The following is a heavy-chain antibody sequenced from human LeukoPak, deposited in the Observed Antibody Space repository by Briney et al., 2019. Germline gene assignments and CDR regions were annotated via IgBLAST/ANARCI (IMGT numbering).Heavy chain of an antibody. V-gene: IGHV4-59*08. J-gene: IGHJ4*02. D-gene: IGHD3-22*01. CDR3: ARGSSGYYFDY. CDR2: IYYSGST. CDR1: GGSISSYY. Sequence: SETLSLTCTVSGGSISSYYWSWIRQPPGKGLEWIGYIYYSGSTNYNPSLKSRVTISVDTSKNQFSLKLSSVTAADTAVYYCARGSSGYYFDYWGQGTLVTVSS.